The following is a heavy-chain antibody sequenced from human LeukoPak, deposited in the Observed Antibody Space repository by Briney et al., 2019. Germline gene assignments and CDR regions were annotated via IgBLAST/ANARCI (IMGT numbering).Heavy chain of an antibody. Sequence: SETLSLTCTVSGGSISSSSYYWGWIRQPPGKGLEWIGSIYYSGSTYYNPSLKSRVTISVDTSKSQFSLKLSSVTAADTAVYYCARQQSRTLDFDYWGQGTLVTVSS. V-gene: IGHV4-39*01. CDR2: IYYSGST. CDR1: GGSISSSSYY. J-gene: IGHJ4*02. D-gene: IGHD1-14*01. CDR3: ARQQSRTLDFDY.